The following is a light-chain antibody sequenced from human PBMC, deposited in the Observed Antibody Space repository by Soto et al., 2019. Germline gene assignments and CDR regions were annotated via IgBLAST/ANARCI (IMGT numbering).Light chain of an antibody. Sequence: AIRMTQSPSSFSASTGDRVTITCRASQGISSYLAWYQQKPGKAPKLLIYAASTLQSGVPSRFSGNGSGTDFTLTISCLQSEDFAPYYCQQYYSYPRTFGQGTKVEIK. CDR2: AAS. J-gene: IGKJ1*01. V-gene: IGKV1-8*01. CDR1: QGISSY. CDR3: QQYYSYPRT.